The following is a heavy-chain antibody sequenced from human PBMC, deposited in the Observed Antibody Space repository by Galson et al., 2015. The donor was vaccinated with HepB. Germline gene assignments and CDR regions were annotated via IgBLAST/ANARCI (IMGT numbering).Heavy chain of an antibody. CDR2: INGDGSGT. CDR3: ARDQKALISMIRGPIVKGVGDLPYYEMDV. CDR1: GFAFSHHG. D-gene: IGHD3-10*01. Sequence: SLRLSCAASGFAFSHHGMNWVRQVPGKGLVWVSRINGDGSGTSYADSVKGRFTISRDNAKNTLYLQMNSLRVEDTAVYFCARDQKALISMIRGPIVKGVGDLPYYEMDVWGPGTTVIVSS. J-gene: IGHJ6*02. V-gene: IGHV3-74*01.